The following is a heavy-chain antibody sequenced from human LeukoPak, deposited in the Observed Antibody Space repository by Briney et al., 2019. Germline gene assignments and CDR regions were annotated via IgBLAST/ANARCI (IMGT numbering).Heavy chain of an antibody. Sequence: ASVKVSCKASGYTFTSYCMHWVRQAPGQGLEWMGIINPSGGSTSYAQKFQGRVTMTRDMSTSTVYMELSSLRSEDTAVYYCARRIAAAGIFDYWGQGTLVTVSS. CDR2: INPSGGST. V-gene: IGHV1-46*01. CDR1: GYTFTSYC. CDR3: ARRIAAAGIFDY. J-gene: IGHJ4*02. D-gene: IGHD6-13*01.